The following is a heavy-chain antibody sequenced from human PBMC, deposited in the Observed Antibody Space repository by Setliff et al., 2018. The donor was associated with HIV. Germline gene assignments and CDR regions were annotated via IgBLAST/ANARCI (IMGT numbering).Heavy chain of an antibody. CDR3: AREQFQGAAAGTVPPDY. V-gene: IGHV4-31*03. CDR2: ISYIGYT. CDR1: GDSINSGGYH. Sequence: PSETLSLTCTVSGDSINSGGYHWTWIRQHPGKGLEWIGYISYIGYTYYNPALKSRLTISLYTSKNQFSLKLSSVTAADTAVYYCAREQFQGAAAGTVPPDYWGQGTLVTVSS. D-gene: IGHD6-13*01. J-gene: IGHJ4*02.